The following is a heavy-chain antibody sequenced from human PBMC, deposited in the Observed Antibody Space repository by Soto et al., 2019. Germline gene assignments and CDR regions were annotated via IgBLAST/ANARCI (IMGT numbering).Heavy chain of an antibody. CDR3: ARRGLTWYYDFWSGSYPGYYGMDV. V-gene: IGHV1-18*01. D-gene: IGHD3-3*01. Sequence: ASVKVSCKASGYTFTSYGISWVRQAPGQGLEWMGWISAYNGNTNYAQKLQGRVTMTTDTSTSTAYMGLRSLRSDDTAVYYCARRGLTWYYDFWSGSYPGYYGMDVWGQGTTVTVSS. J-gene: IGHJ6*02. CDR2: ISAYNGNT. CDR1: GYTFTSYG.